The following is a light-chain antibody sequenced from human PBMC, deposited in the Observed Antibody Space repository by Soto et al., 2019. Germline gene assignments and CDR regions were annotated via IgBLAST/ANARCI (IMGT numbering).Light chain of an antibody. J-gene: IGKJ2*01. V-gene: IGKV3-20*01. CDR3: QHYWSPPLYT. Sequence: EIVLTQSPGTLSLSPGERATLSCMSSQSVSSTYLAWYNQKPGQAPRLIIEGASSRATDIPDRFSGSGSVTDFTLSISGPEPEALAVYYGQHYWSPPLYTFGQGTKLEIK. CDR1: QSVSSTY. CDR2: GAS.